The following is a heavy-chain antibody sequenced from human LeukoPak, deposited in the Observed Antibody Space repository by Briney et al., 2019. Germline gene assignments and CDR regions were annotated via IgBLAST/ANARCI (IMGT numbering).Heavy chain of an antibody. CDR3: ARDYDILTTENWFDP. V-gene: IGHV3-21*01. Sequence: PGGSLRLSCAASEFTFSSYSMNWVRQAPGNGLEWVSSISSSSSYIYYADSVKGRFTISRDNAKNSLYLQMNSLRAEDTAVYYCARDYDILTTENWFDPWGQGTLVTVPS. J-gene: IGHJ5*02. CDR1: EFTFSSYS. CDR2: ISSSSSYI. D-gene: IGHD3-9*01.